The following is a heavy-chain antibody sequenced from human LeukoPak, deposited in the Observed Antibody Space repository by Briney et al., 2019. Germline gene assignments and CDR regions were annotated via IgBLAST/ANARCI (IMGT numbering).Heavy chain of an antibody. CDR3: ASRNYGGSPLPLDF. Sequence: GGSLRLSCVASGFTFSKYWMTWVRQTPGKGLERVASIRQDGSEKYYVDSVKGRFTISRDNTKNSLSLQMNSLRGEDTALYYCASRNYGGSPLPLDFWGQGTLVTVSS. D-gene: IGHD4-23*01. CDR1: GFTFSKYW. V-gene: IGHV3-7*01. J-gene: IGHJ4*02. CDR2: IRQDGSEK.